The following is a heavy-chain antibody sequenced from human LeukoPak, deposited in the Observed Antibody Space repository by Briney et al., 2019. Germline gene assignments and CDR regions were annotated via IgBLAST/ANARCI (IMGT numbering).Heavy chain of an antibody. CDR1: GFTFSDYY. J-gene: IGHJ6*02. V-gene: IGHV3-11*01. D-gene: IGHD3-9*01. CDR2: ISSSGSTI. CDR3: ARDLDFGLRYFDWLYGAEGMDV. Sequence: GGSLKLSCAASGFTFSDYYMSWIRQAPGKGLEWVSYISSSGSTIYYADSVKGRFTISRDNAKNSLYLQMNSLRAEDTAVYYCARDLDFGLRYFDWLYGAEGMDVWGQGTTVTVSS.